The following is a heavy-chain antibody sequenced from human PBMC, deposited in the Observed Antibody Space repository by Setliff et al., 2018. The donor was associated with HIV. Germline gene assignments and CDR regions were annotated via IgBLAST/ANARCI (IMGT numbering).Heavy chain of an antibody. J-gene: IGHJ1*01. V-gene: IGHV3-21*04. CDR3: ARGPSSTHWSPGYFQH. D-gene: IGHD2-8*02. CDR1: GFTFSSYT. CDR2: ISWKGGVL. Sequence: GGSLRLSCAASGFTFSSYTMNWVRQAPGKGLEWVSGISWKGGVLGYGDSAKGRFTISRDNAKNSLYLQVNNLRAEDTAVYYCARGPSSTHWSPGYFQHWGQGTPVTVSS.